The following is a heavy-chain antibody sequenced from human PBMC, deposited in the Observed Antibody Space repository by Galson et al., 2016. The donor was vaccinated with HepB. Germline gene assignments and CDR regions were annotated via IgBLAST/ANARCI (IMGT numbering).Heavy chain of an antibody. CDR2: ISSSSDYI. J-gene: IGHJ6*02. Sequence: SLRLSCAASGFSFSSSWMSWVRQAPGKGLEWVSSISSSSDYIYYSDSVRGRVTISRDNARNSLYLRMDSLRAEDTAVYFCSRGGGMYYSMDVWGQGTAVTV. CDR3: SRGGGMYYSMDV. D-gene: IGHD3-16*01. CDR1: GFSFSSSW. V-gene: IGHV3-21*01.